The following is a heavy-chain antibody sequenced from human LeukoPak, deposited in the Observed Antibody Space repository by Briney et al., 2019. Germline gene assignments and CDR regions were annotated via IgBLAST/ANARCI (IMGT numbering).Heavy chain of an antibody. CDR1: GVTFANYA. CDR2: IKSGGWA. Sequence: GGSLRLSCTGSGVTFANYAMVWVRQTPGKELQWVSAIKSGGWADYAGSVQGRFTMSRDNSKNTVFLQMNSLRAEDTAIYYCGRDPNGDYIGAFDFQRWGQGTQVTVSS. J-gene: IGHJ1*01. V-gene: IGHV3-23*01. CDR3: GRDPNGDYIGAFDFQR. D-gene: IGHD4-17*01.